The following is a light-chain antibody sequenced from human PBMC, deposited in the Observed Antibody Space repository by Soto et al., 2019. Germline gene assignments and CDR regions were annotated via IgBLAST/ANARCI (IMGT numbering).Light chain of an antibody. J-gene: IGLJ1*01. CDR3: SSSAGSNNYV. CDR1: SSDVGAYTF. CDR2: GVT. V-gene: IGLV2-8*01. Sequence: QSVLTQPPSASGSPGQSVTISCTGTSSDVGAYTFGSWYQQHPGKAPELMIYGVTEGPSVVPDGFAGAKSGNTASLTVSGLQTEDEAYYYCSSSAGSNNYVFGTETKGTVL.